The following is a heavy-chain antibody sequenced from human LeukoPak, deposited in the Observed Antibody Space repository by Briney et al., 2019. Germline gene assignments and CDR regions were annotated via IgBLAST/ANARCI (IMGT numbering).Heavy chain of an antibody. V-gene: IGHV3-53*01. CDR1: GLTVNSNY. J-gene: IGHJ5*02. Sequence: GGSLRLSCAASGLTVNSNYMSWVRQAPGKGLEWASVFYTGGSIYYADSVKGRFTISRDNSKNTMFLHMNNLRLEDTAVYYCARLTGPIGPWGQGTLVTVSS. CDR3: ARLTGPIGP. CDR2: FYTGGSI. D-gene: IGHD3-10*01.